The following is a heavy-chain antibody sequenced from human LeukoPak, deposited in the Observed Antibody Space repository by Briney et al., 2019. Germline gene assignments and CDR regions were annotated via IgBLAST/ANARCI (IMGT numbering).Heavy chain of an antibody. V-gene: IGHV3-23*01. CDR3: AKTIVATIVPWYFDL. Sequence: PGGSLRLSCAASGITFKSYAMSWVRQAPGKRLEWVSVISGGGGSTDYAGSVKGRFTISRDNFKNTMDLQMNSRRADDTAIYYCAKTIVATIVPWYFDLWGRGTLVTVSS. CDR1: GITFKSYA. J-gene: IGHJ2*01. D-gene: IGHD5-12*01. CDR2: ISGGGGST.